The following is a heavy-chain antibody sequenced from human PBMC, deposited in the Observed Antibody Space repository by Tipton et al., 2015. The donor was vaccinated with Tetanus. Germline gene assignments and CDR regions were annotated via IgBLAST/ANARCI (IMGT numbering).Heavy chain of an antibody. D-gene: IGHD2-2*01. CDR2: INGHGTNT. Sequence: SLRLSCAAPGFTFSTYWMHWVRQAPGKGLMWVSRINGHGTNTAYADSVKGRFTISRDNAKNTLYLQMNSLRAEDTAVYYCARDSPDILLVPAVWGQGTLVTV. J-gene: IGHJ4*02. CDR1: GFTFSTYW. CDR3: ARDSPDILLVPAV. V-gene: IGHV3-74*01.